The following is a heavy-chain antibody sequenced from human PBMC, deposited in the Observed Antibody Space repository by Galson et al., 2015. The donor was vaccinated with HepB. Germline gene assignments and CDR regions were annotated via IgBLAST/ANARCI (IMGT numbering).Heavy chain of an antibody. CDR3: AHHRGGGYNY. CDR2: IYWDDDK. J-gene: IGHJ4*02. Sequence: PALVKPTQTLTLTCTFSGLSHSSSGVGVGWIRQPPGMALEWLALIYWDDDKRYSPSLKSRLTVTKDTSKNQVVLTMTNMDPVDTATYFCAHHRGGGYNYWGQGTLVTVSS. CDR1: GLSHSSSGVG. V-gene: IGHV2-5*02. D-gene: IGHD3-22*01.